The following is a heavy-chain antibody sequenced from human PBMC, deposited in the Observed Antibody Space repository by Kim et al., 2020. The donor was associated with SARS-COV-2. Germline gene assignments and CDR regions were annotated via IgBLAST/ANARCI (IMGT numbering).Heavy chain of an antibody. V-gene: IGHV3-74*01. J-gene: IGHJ5*02. CDR3: ARSDWFDP. CDR2: IRYDGSIT. Sequence: GGSLRLSCAASGFSVTSYWMHWVRQAPEKGLVWVSRIRYDGSITGYADSVRGRFTISRDDAKNTVYLQMDSLRGEDTAVYYCARSDWFDPWGQGTLVTGSA. CDR1: GFSVTSYW.